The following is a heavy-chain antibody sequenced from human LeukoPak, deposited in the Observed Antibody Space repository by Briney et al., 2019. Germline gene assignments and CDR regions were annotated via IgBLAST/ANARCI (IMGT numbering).Heavy chain of an antibody. CDR2: ISSSSSYI. CDR1: GFTFSSYS. Sequence: GGSLRLSCAASGFTFSSYSMNWVRQAPGKGLEWVSSISSSSSYIYYADSVKGRFTISRDNAKNSLYLQMNSLRAEDTAVYYCAGGNGIVVVPAAIGFDIWGQGTMVTVSS. J-gene: IGHJ3*02. V-gene: IGHV3-21*04. D-gene: IGHD2-2*01. CDR3: AGGNGIVVVPAAIGFDI.